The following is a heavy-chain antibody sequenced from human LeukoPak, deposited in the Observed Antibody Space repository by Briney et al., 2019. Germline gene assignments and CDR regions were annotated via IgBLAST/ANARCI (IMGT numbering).Heavy chain of an antibody. D-gene: IGHD2-2*01. Sequence: SHTLSLTCTVSGGSISSADYYWSWIRKPPGKGLEWNGYTYYSASTYNNPALKSRVTISLAPSKNQLPLKLPSVTAADTAMYYCARVITTGVVPAALAQMFDYWGQGTLVTVPS. CDR3: ARVITTGVVPAALAQMFDY. V-gene: IGHV4-31*03. J-gene: IGHJ4*02. CDR1: GGSISSADYY. CDR2: TYYSAST.